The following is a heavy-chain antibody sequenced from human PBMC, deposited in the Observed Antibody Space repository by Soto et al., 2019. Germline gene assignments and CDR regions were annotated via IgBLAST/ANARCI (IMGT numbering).Heavy chain of an antibody. D-gene: IGHD5-12*01. J-gene: IGHJ4*02. CDR3: ARHGGRDGYNYDY. Sequence: PSETLSLTCTVSGGSISSSSYYWGWIRQPPGKGLEWIGSIYYSGSTYYNPSLKSRVTISVDTSKNQFSLKLSSVTAADTAVYYCARHGGRDGYNYDYWGQGTLVTVSS. CDR2: IYYSGST. V-gene: IGHV4-39*01. CDR1: GGSISSSSYY.